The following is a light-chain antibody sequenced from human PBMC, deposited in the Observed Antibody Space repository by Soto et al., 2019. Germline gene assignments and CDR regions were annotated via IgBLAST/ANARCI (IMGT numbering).Light chain of an antibody. V-gene: IGKV3-11*01. CDR2: DAS. J-gene: IGKJ1*01. CDR1: QSVSSY. CDR3: QQRSNWPPKWT. Sequence: EIVLTQSPATLSLSPGERATLSCRASQSVSSYLAWYQQKPGQAHRLLIYDASNWATGIPARFSGSGSGTDFTLTISSLGPEDFAVYYCQQRSNWPPKWTFGQGTKVEIK.